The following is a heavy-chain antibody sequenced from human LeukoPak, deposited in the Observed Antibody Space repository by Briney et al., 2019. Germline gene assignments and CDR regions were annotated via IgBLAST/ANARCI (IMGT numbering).Heavy chain of an antibody. J-gene: IGHJ2*01. CDR1: GFTFSDYY. V-gene: IGHV3-11*01. Sequence: GGSLRLSCVASGFTFSDYYMSWISQAPGKGLEWVSYIISSGRTIYYADSVKGRFTISRDNAKNSLYLQMNSLRAEGTAVYYCAKFGITMIVVVRGYWYFDLWGRGTLVTVSS. D-gene: IGHD3-22*01. CDR3: AKFGITMIVVVRGYWYFDL. CDR2: IISSGRTI.